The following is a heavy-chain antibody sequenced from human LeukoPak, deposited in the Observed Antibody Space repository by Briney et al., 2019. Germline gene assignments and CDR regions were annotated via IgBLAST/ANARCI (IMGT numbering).Heavy chain of an antibody. Sequence: SETLSLTCTVSGGSISSSSYYWGWIRQPPGKGLEWIGSIYYSGSTYYNPSLKSRVTISVDTSKNQFSLKLSSVTAADTAVYYCARAINSGAGWFDPWGQGTLVTVSS. CDR2: IYYSGST. CDR3: ARAINSGAGWFDP. CDR1: GGSISSSSYY. D-gene: IGHD4-23*01. J-gene: IGHJ5*02. V-gene: IGHV4-39*01.